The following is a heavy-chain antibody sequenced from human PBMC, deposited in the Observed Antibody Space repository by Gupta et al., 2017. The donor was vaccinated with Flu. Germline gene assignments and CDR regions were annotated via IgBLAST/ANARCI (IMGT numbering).Heavy chain of an antibody. CDR3: EKDVHSSGGFYQGD. J-gene: IGHJ4*02. Sequence: DVQLVESGGGLVQPGRSLRLSCPASGFTCDDEARDWVRQAPGRGLEGGSGISANSGSIGYADSGKGRVTISRDNAKNSLDLQMNSLRAEDTALYYCEKDVHSSGGFYQGDGGQGTLGTVAS. CDR2: ISANSGSI. V-gene: IGHV3-9*01. CDR1: GFTCDDEA. D-gene: IGHD6-19*01.